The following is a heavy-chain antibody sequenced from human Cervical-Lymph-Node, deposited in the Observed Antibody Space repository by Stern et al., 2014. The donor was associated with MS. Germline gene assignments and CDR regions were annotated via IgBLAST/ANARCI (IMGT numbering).Heavy chain of an antibody. Sequence: SGPTLVKPTQTLTLTCTFSGFSLSTRGVGVGWIRQPPGKALEWLALIYWNDEKRYSPSLKSRLTIAKDTSKNQVVLTMTNMDPLDTATYYCTLDPDYWGQGALVTVSS. CDR3: TLDPDY. CDR1: GFSLSTRGVG. J-gene: IGHJ4*02. V-gene: IGHV2-5*01. CDR2: IYWNDEK.